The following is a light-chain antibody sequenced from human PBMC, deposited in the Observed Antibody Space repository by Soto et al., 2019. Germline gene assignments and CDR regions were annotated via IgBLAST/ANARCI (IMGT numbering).Light chain of an antibody. J-gene: IGLJ2*01. CDR3: GTWDSSLSAVV. V-gene: IGLV1-51*01. Sequence: QSVLTQPPSVSAAPGQKVTISCSGSSSNIGNNYVSWYQQLPGTAPKLLIYDNNKRPSGIPDRFSGSKSDTSATLGITGLRTGDEADYYCGTWDSSLSAVVFGGGTKLTVL. CDR1: SSNIGNNY. CDR2: DNN.